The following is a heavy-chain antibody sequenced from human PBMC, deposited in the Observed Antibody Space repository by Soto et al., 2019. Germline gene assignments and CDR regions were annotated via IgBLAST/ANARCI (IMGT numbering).Heavy chain of an antibody. V-gene: IGHV3-23*01. CDR1: GFTFSSYV. CDR2: ISGSGSST. J-gene: IGHJ4*02. CDR3: AKDPGGPSSGYYFDY. D-gene: IGHD3-10*01. Sequence: EVQLLESGGGFIQPGGSLRLSCAASGFTFSSYVMSWVRQAPGKGLEWVSGISGSGSSTYYADSVKGRFTISRDNSKNTLYLQMNSLRAEDTAVYYCAKDPGGPSSGYYFDYWGQGTLVTVSS.